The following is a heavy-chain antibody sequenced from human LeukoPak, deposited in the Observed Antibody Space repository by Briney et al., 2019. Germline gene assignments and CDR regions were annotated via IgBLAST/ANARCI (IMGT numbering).Heavy chain of an antibody. V-gene: IGHV1-2*02. J-gene: IGHJ2*01. CDR3: ARNPRSLEYSSSSGYWYFDL. Sequence: ASVKVSCKASGYTFTGYYMHWVRQAPGQGLEWMGWINPNSGGTNYAQKFQGRVTMTRDTSISTAYMELSSLRSEDTAVYYCARNPRSLEYSSSSGYWYFDLWGRGTLVTVSS. CDR2: INPNSGGT. D-gene: IGHD6-6*01. CDR1: GYTFTGYY.